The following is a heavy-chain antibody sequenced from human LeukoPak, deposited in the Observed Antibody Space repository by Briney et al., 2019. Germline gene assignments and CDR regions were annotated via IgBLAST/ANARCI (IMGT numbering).Heavy chain of an antibody. CDR1: GGSISSSSYY. Sequence: SETLSLTCTVPGGSISSSSYYWGWIRQPPGKGLEWIGSIYYSGSTYYNPSLKSRVTISVDTSKNQFSLKLSSVTAADTAVYYCARESQRTNWFDPWGQGTLVTVSS. CDR2: IYYSGST. CDR3: ARESQRTNWFDP. V-gene: IGHV4-39*01. J-gene: IGHJ5*02.